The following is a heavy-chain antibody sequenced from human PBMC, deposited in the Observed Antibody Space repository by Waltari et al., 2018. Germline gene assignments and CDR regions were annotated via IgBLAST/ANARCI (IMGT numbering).Heavy chain of an antibody. V-gene: IGHV3-21*01. J-gene: IGHJ5*02. CDR1: GFPCGTYN. CDR2: VSSNGAYI. CDR3: ARGGWGFYLDL. Sequence: EVQLMESGGGLVKPGGSLRRSCAASGFPCGTYNMHWVRQAPGKGLEWVSSVSSNGAYIHYGDSVKGRFTISRDNAKTSLYLQMNGLRDEDTAVYYCARGGWGFYLDLWGQGALVTVSS. D-gene: IGHD7-27*01.